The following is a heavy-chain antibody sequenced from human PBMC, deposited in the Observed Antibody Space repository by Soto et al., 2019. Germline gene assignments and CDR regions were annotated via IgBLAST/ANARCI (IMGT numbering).Heavy chain of an antibody. D-gene: IGHD6-13*01. CDR3: ARVRSSSWPPRSDY. CDR2: INPSGST. J-gene: IGHJ4*02. V-gene: IGHV4-34*01. Sequence: SETLSLTCDVYGEPFRGLHLSCISQPPGKGLEWIGEINPSGSTNYTQYLQSRVTISVDTCKNQSSLKLSSENAADTAVYYCARVRSSSWPPRSDYWGQGTLVTVSS. CDR1: GEPFRGLH.